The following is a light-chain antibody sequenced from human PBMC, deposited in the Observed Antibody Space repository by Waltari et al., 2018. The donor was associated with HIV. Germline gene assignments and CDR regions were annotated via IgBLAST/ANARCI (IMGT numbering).Light chain of an antibody. CDR1: AGVVTRGPC. J-gene: IGLJ2*01. Sequence: QPVVTQEPSLTVSPGGTVILTCASSAGVVTRGPCPYCVQQRPVQAPRTLIFDSNNRYSWTPARFTGSFLGGKAVLTLTGARPEDDADYFCLLSYDGNVVFGGGTKLTVL. CDR2: DSN. V-gene: IGLV7-46*01. CDR3: LLSYDGNVV.